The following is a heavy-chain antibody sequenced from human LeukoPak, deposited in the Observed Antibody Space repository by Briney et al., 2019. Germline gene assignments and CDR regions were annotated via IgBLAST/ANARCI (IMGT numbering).Heavy chain of an antibody. Sequence: GGSLRLSCAASGFTFSSYDMHWVRQATGKGLEWVSAIGTAGDTYYPGSVKGRFTIPRENAKNSLYLQMNSLRAEDTAVYYCVAGDSSSWFASWGQEPWSPSPQ. CDR2: IGTAGDT. CDR1: GFTFSSYD. D-gene: IGHD6-13*01. CDR3: VAGDSSSWFAS. V-gene: IGHV3-13*01. J-gene: IGHJ5*01.